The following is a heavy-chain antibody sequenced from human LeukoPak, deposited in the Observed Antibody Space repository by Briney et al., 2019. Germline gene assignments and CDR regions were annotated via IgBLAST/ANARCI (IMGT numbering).Heavy chain of an antibody. V-gene: IGHV4-4*07. J-gene: IGHJ3*02. Sequence: SETLSLTCTVSGGSISSYYWSWIRQPAGKGLEWIGRIYTSGGTNYNPSLKSRVTISVDKSKNQFSLKLSSVTAADTAVYYCARVGGYSYGLDAFDIWGQGTMVTVSS. D-gene: IGHD5-18*01. CDR3: ARVGGYSYGLDAFDI. CDR1: GGSISSYY. CDR2: IYTSGGT.